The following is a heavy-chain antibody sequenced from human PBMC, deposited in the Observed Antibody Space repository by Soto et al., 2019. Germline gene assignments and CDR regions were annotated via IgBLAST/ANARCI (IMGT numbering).Heavy chain of an antibody. J-gene: IGHJ6*03. D-gene: IGHD3-10*01. V-gene: IGHV4-31*03. CDR1: GGSISSGGYY. CDR3: ARTQGRGYYYYYYMDV. CDR2: IYYSGST. Sequence: SLSLTCTVSGGSISSGGYYWSWIRQHPGKGLEWIGYIYYSGSTYYNPSLKSRVTISVDTSKNQFSLKLSSVTAADTAVYYCARTQGRGYYYYYYMDVWGKGTTVTVSS.